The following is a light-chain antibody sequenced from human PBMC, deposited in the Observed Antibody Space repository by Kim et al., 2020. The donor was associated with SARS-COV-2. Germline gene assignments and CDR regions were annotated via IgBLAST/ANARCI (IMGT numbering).Light chain of an antibody. CDR2: GKN. Sequence: AVGPTVRITCQGDSLRSYYASWYQQKPGQAPVLVIYGKNNRPSGIPDRFSGSSSGNTASLTITGAQAEDEADYYCNSRDSSGNHWVFGGGTQLTVL. CDR3: NSRDSSGNHWV. CDR1: SLRSYY. J-gene: IGLJ3*02. V-gene: IGLV3-19*01.